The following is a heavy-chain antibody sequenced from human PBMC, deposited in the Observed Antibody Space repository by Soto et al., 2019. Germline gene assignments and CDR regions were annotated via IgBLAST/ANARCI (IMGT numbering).Heavy chain of an antibody. V-gene: IGHV3-21*01. D-gene: IGHD5-12*01. Sequence: GGSLRLSCAASGFTFSSYSMNWVRQAPGKGLEWVSSISSSSSYIYYADSVKGRFTISRDNAKNSLYLQMNSLRAEDTAVYYCARDSGEWLRPTPYFDYWGQGTLVTVSS. CDR3: ARDSGEWLRPTPYFDY. J-gene: IGHJ4*02. CDR2: ISSSSSYI. CDR1: GFTFSSYS.